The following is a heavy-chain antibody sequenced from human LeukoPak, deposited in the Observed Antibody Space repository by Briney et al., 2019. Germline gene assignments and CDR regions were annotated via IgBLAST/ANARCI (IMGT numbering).Heavy chain of an antibody. V-gene: IGHV4-34*01. Sequence: SETLSLTCAVYGGSFSGYYWSWIRQPPGKGLEWIGEINHSGSTNYNPSLKSRVTISVDTSKNQFSLKLSSVTAADTAVYYCARDRENIVLVPGAKRKTWYFDYWGQGTLVTVSS. J-gene: IGHJ4*02. CDR2: INHSGST. CDR1: GGSFSGYY. D-gene: IGHD2-2*01. CDR3: ARDRENIVLVPGAKRKTWYFDY.